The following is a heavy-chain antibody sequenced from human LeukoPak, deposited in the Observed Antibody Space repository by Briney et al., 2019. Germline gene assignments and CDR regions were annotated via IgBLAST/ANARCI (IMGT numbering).Heavy chain of an antibody. CDR3: ARAVGYYYDSSGYYY. V-gene: IGHV1-69*06. J-gene: IGHJ4*02. Sequence: SVKVSCKASGGTFSSYAISWVRQAPGQGLEWMGRIIPIFGTANYAQKFQGRVTITADKSTSTAYMELSSLRSDDTAVYYCARAVGYYYDSSGYYYWGQGTLVTVSS. CDR1: GGTFSSYA. D-gene: IGHD3-22*01. CDR2: IIPIFGTA.